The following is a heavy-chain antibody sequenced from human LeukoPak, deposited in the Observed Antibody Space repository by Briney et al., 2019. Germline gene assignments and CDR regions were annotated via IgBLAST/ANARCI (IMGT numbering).Heavy chain of an antibody. CDR1: GGSISSGSCY. CDR3: ARHYSSSSQWFDP. V-gene: IGHV4-61*02. D-gene: IGHD6-6*01. J-gene: IGHJ5*02. CDR2: IYTSGST. Sequence: SQTLSLTCTVSGGSISSGSCYWSWIRQPAGKGLEWIGRIYTSGSTNYNPSLKSRVTISVDTSKNQFSLKLSSVTAADTAVYYCARHYSSSSQWFDPWGQGTLVTVSS.